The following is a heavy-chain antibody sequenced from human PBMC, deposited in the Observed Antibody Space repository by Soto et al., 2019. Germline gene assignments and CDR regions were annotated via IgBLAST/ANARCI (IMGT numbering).Heavy chain of an antibody. Sequence: PSETLSLTCSVSGGSSTGSTSFYWGWIRQPPGKRPEWIGSIYHSGSTYYTSSLKSRLTISVDTSKNQFSLKLSSVTAADTAVYYCASLHRGYSSRNENWFDPWGQGTLVTVSS. V-gene: IGHV4-39*07. CDR3: ASLHRGYSSRNENWFDP. CDR1: GGSSTGSTSFY. CDR2: IYHSGST. D-gene: IGHD6-13*01. J-gene: IGHJ5*02.